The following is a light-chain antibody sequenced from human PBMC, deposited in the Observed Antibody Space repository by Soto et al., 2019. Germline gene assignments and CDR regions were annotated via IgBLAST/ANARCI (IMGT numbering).Light chain of an antibody. J-gene: IGLJ1*01. CDR3: CSYAGGYIYL. V-gene: IGLV2-11*01. CDR1: SSDVGAYNY. CDR2: DVT. Sequence: QSALTQPASVSGSPGQPITISCTGTSSDVGAYNYVSWYQQHPGRPPKLMIYDVTKWPSGVPERFSGSKSGNTASLTISGLQAEDEADYFCCSYAGGYIYLFGTGTKLTVL.